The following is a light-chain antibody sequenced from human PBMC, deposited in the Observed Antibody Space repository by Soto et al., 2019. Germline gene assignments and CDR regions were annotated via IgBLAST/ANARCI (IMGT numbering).Light chain of an antibody. CDR1: SSDIGGYNY. V-gene: IGLV2-14*01. CDR3: SSYTTVSSLEGVV. CDR2: DVS. Sequence: QSVLTQPASVSGSPGQSITISCTGTSSDIGGYNYVSWYQQHPGKAPKLLIYDVSNRPSGVSNRFSASKSGNTASLTISGLQAEDEADYYCSSYTTVSSLEGVVFGGGTKVTVL. J-gene: IGLJ2*01.